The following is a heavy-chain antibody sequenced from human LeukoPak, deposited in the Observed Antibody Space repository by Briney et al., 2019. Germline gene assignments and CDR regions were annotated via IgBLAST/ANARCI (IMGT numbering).Heavy chain of an antibody. Sequence: SVKLSCKASGGTFSSYAISWVRQAPGQGLEWMGRIIPIFGTANYAQKFQGRVTITADKSTSTAYMELSSLRSEDTAVYYCARGEPNGGGGYGDYVWGSYRYTDYWGQGTLVTVSS. V-gene: IGHV1-69*06. CDR3: ARGEPNGGGGYGDYVWGSYRYTDY. CDR1: GGTFSSYA. J-gene: IGHJ4*02. D-gene: IGHD3-16*02. CDR2: IIPIFGTA.